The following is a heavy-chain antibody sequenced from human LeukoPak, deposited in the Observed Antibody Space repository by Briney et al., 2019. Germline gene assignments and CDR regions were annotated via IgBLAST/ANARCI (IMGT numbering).Heavy chain of an antibody. CDR1: GGTFSNYA. CDR3: ARPYQHIASAGYDWFDP. D-gene: IGHD6-13*01. CDR2: INPNSGGT. Sequence: ASVKVSCKASGGTFSNYAISWVRQAPGQGLEWMGWINPNSGGTNYAQKFQGRVTMTRDTSISTAYMELSRLRSDDTAVYYCARPYQHIASAGYDWFDPWGQGTLVTVSS. J-gene: IGHJ5*02. V-gene: IGHV1-2*02.